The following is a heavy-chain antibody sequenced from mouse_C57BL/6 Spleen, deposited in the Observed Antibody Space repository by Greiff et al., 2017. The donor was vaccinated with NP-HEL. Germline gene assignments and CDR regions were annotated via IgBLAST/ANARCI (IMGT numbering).Heavy chain of an antibody. D-gene: IGHD1-1*01. Sequence: DVHLVESGGGLVKPGGSLKLSCAASGFTFSDYGMHWVRQAPEKGLEWVAYISSGSSTIYYADTVKGRFTISRDNDKNTLFLQMTSLRSEDTAMYYCARPYYYGSSPALFAYWGQGTLVTVSA. CDR3: ARPYYYGSSPALFAY. V-gene: IGHV5-17*01. CDR1: GFTFSDYG. CDR2: ISSGSSTI. J-gene: IGHJ3*01.